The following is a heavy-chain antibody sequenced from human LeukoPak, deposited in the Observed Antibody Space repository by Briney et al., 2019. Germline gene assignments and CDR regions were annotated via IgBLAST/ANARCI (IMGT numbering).Heavy chain of an antibody. CDR3: AKGGSGYFADL. D-gene: IGHD3-22*01. Sequence: GGSLRLSCAASGFTFSSYGLIWVRQAPGKGLQWVSAISNDGGGTTYADFVKGRFTISRDNSKNTLFLQMNSLRAEDTALYYCAKGGSGYFADLWGQGTLVTVSS. J-gene: IGHJ5*02. CDR1: GFTFSSYG. V-gene: IGHV3-23*01. CDR2: ISNDGGGT.